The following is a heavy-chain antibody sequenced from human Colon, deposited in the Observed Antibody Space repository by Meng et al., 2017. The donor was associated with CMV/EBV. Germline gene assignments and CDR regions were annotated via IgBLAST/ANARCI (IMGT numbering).Heavy chain of an antibody. CDR1: GGSLIGTNW. V-gene: IGHV4-4*01. J-gene: IGHJ4*02. CDR2: IFHSGAT. CDR3: GDLPAGY. Sequence: TLSLTCVVSGGSLIGTNWWNWVRQPPERGLEWIGEIFHSGATNYNPSLKTRVTISIDKSKNQFSLKLTSVTAADTAVYFCGDLPAGYWGQGVLVTVSS.